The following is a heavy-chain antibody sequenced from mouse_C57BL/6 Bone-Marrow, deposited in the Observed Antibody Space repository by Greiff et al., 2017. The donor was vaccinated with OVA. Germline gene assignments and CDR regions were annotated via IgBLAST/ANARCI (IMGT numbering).Heavy chain of an antibody. V-gene: IGHV1-64*01. CDR1: GYTFTSYW. CDR2: IHPNSGST. CDR3: ARTGSDWYFDV. Sequence: VKLQQPGAELVKPGASVKLSCKASGYTFTSYWMHWVKQRPGQGLEWIGMIHPNSGSTNYNEKFKSKATLTVDKSSSTAYMQLSSLTSEDSAVYYGARTGSDWYFDVWGTGTTVTVSS. J-gene: IGHJ1*03.